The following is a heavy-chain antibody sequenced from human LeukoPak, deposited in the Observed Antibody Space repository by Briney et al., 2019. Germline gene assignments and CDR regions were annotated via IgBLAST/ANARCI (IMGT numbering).Heavy chain of an antibody. Sequence: ASVKVSCKASGYTFTGYYMHWVRQAPGQGLEWMGWINPNSGGTNYAQKFQGRVTTTRDTSISTAYMVLSRLRSDDTAVYYCARDLRDYYYMDVWGKGTTVTVSS. CDR2: INPNSGGT. CDR1: GYTFTGYY. CDR3: ARDLRDYYYMDV. J-gene: IGHJ6*03. V-gene: IGHV1-2*02.